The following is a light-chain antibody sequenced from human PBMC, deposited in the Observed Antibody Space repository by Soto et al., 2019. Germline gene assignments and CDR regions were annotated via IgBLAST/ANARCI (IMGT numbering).Light chain of an antibody. J-gene: IGKJ5*01. CDR3: QQYGSSPIT. CDR2: GAS. Sequence: EIVMTHSPATLSVSPGERATLSCRASQSVSNNLAWYQQKPGQAPRLLMYGASTRATGIPARFSGSGSGTEFTLTITSLQPEDFAVYYCQQYGSSPITFGQGTRLEIK. CDR1: QSVSNN. V-gene: IGKV3-15*01.